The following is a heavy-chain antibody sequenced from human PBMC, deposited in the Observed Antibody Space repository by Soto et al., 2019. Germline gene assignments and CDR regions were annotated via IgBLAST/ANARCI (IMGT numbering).Heavy chain of an antibody. CDR3: ARGAVDIVVVVAAHYAFDI. CDR2: IYYSGST. Sequence: SETLSLTCTVSGGSISSYYWSWIRQPPGKGLEWIGYIYYSGSTNYNPSLKSRVTISVDTSKNQFSLKLSSVTAADTAVYYCARGAVDIVVVVAAHYAFDIWGQGTMLTVSS. CDR1: GGSISSYY. D-gene: IGHD2-15*01. V-gene: IGHV4-59*01. J-gene: IGHJ3*02.